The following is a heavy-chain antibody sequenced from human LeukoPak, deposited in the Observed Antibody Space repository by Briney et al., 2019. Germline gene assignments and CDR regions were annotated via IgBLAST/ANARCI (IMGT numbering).Heavy chain of an antibody. CDR2: ISSSTSTI. D-gene: IGHD6-13*01. CDR3: ARDGGSSWYGAFDI. J-gene: IGHJ3*02. V-gene: IGHV3-48*01. Sequence: PGGSLRLSCAASGFTFDDYSMNWVRQAPGKGLGWVSYISSSTSTIYYADSVKGRFTISRDNAKNSVYLQMDSLRAEDRAVYYCARDGGSSWYGAFDIWGQGTMVTVSS. CDR1: GFTFDDYS.